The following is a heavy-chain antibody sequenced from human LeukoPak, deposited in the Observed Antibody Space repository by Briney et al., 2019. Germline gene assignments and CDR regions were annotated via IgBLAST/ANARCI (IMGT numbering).Heavy chain of an antibody. D-gene: IGHD3-10*01. Sequence: PGGSLRLSCAASGFTFSKDGMHWIRQAPGRGLEWAAVIWSNGNNVYYVESVKGRFTISRDNSKNTLYLQMNSLRAEDTAVYYCAKDSYGSGTTDDYWGQGTLVTVSS. CDR1: GFTFSKDG. J-gene: IGHJ4*02. CDR2: IWSNGNNV. CDR3: AKDSYGSGTTDDY. V-gene: IGHV3-33*06.